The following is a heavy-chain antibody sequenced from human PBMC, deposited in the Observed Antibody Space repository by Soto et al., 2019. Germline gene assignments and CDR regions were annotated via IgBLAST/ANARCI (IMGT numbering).Heavy chain of an antibody. CDR2: ISAYNGNT. V-gene: IGHV1-18*04. D-gene: IGHD2-15*01. CDR3: ASDRPSVVVTGAFDY. CDR1: GYTFTSYG. Sequence: QVQLVQSGAEVKKPGASVKVSCKASGYTFTSYGFSWVRQAPGQGLEWMGWISAYNGNTNYAQKLQGRVTMTTDTSTSIAYMELRSLISDDTAVYYCASDRPSVVVTGAFDYWGQGTLVTVSS. J-gene: IGHJ4*02.